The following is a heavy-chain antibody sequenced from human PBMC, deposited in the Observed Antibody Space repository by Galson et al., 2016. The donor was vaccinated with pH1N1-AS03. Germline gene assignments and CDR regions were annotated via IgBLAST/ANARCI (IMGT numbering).Heavy chain of an antibody. D-gene: IGHD3-22*01. V-gene: IGHV3-74*01. CDR2: INGVGSSI. J-gene: IGHJ5*01. CDR3: ARGYHDSGPDDHRLFDS. Sequence: SLRLSCAASGISPSSYWMHWVRQAPGRGLVWVSGINGVGSSIKYADAVKGRFTISRDNAKNMLYLQMNSVRADDAAVYYCARGYHDSGPDDHRLFDSWGQGTQVTVSS. CDR1: GISPSSYW.